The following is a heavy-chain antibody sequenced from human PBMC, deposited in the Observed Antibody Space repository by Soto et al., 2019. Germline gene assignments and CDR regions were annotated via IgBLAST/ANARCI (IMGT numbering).Heavy chain of an antibody. CDR1: GGSISSYY. D-gene: IGHD6-19*01. J-gene: IGHJ4*02. CDR2: IYYSGNT. CDR3: ARDRGQWSDY. Sequence: ETLSRTCAVSGGSISSYYWSWIRQPPGKGLEWIGYIYYSGNTNYNPSLKSRVTISVDTSKNQFSLKLTSVTAADTAVYYCARDRGQWSDYWGQGTLVTVSS. V-gene: IGHV4-59*01.